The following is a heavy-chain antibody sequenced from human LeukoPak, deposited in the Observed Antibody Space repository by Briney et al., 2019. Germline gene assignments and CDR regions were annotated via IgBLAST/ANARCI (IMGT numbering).Heavy chain of an antibody. CDR3: ARARSLDGLDY. Sequence: ASVKVSCKASGYAFTSYGISWVRQAPGQGLEWMGWISAYNGNTNYAQKLQGRVTMTTDTSTSTAYMELRRLRSDDTAVYYCARARSLDGLDYWGQGTLVTVSS. V-gene: IGHV1-18*01. CDR1: GYAFTSYG. CDR2: ISAYNGNT. J-gene: IGHJ4*02. D-gene: IGHD3-3*01.